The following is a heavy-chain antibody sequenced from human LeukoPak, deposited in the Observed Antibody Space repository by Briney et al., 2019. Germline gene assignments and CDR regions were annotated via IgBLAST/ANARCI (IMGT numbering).Heavy chain of an antibody. J-gene: IGHJ4*02. CDR3: ARGGGYNYGTFDY. Sequence: GESLQISGKGSGHNFTNYWIGWVRQLPGKGLEWMGIIYPGDSDTRYSPSFQGQVTISADKSISTAYLQWSSLKASDTAMYYCARGGGYNYGTFDYWGQGTLVTVSS. D-gene: IGHD5-18*01. V-gene: IGHV5-51*01. CDR2: IYPGDSDT. CDR1: GHNFTNYW.